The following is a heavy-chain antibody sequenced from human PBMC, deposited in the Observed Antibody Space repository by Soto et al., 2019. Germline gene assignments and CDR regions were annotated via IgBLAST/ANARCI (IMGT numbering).Heavy chain of an antibody. J-gene: IGHJ4*02. Sequence: EVQLVESGGGLVQPGGSLRLSCAGSGLTLSRYWMHWVRQGPGKGLVWVSRINSDGGTTTYADSVKGRFTISRDNAKNTVDLQMNSLRAEDTAVYYCLAGETNCFDFWGQGTLVTVSS. D-gene: IGHD3-10*01. V-gene: IGHV3-74*01. CDR3: LAGETNCFDF. CDR2: INSDGGTT. CDR1: GLTLSRYW.